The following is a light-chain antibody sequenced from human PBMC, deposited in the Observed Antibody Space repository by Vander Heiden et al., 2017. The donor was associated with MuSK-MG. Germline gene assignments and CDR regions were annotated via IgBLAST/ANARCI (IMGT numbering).Light chain of an antibody. CDR2: KAS. V-gene: IGKV1-5*03. Sequence: DIKMTHPLSTLSASVGDRVTITCRASQGISSWLAWYQQKPGKAPKLLIYKASSLESGVPSRFSGSGSGTEFTLTISSLQPDDFATYYCQQYKSYFLTFGGGTKVEIK. J-gene: IGKJ4*01. CDR3: QQYKSYFLT. CDR1: QGISSW.